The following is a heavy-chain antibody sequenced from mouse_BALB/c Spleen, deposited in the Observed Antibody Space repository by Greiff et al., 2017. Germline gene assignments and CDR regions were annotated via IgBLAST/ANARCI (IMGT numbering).Heavy chain of an antibody. Sequence: QVQLQQSGAELAKPGASVKMSCKASGYTFTSYWMHWVKQRPGQGLEWIGYINPSTGYTEYNQKFKDKATLTADKSSSTAYMQLSSLTSEDSAVYYCARAYYVFAYWGQGTLVTVSA. V-gene: IGHV1-7*01. CDR1: GYTFTSYW. CDR2: INPSTGYT. J-gene: IGHJ3*01. CDR3: ARAYYVFAY. D-gene: IGHD2-10*01.